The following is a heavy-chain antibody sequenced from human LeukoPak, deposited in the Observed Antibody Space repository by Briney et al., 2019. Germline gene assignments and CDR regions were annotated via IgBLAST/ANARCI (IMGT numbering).Heavy chain of an antibody. D-gene: IGHD1-1*01. CDR3: ARDQLNLWRGTTGTTSSWVWFDP. CDR1: GYTFTGYY. CDR2: INPNSGGT. Sequence: ASVKVSCKASGYTFTGYYMHWVRQAPGQGLEWMGWINPNSGGTNYAQKFQGRVTMTRDTSTSTAYMELSRLRSDDTAVYYCARDQLNLWRGTTGTTSSWVWFDPWGQGTLVTVSS. J-gene: IGHJ5*02. V-gene: IGHV1-2*02.